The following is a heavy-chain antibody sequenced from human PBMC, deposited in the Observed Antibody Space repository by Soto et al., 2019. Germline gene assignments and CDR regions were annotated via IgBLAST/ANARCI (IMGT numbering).Heavy chain of an antibody. Sequence: QVQLVESGGGVVQPGRSLRLSCAASGFTFSSYAMHWVRQAPGKGLEWVAVISYDGSNKYYADSVKGRFTISRDNSKNTLYLQMNSLRAEDTAVYYCARDPAMIVVVISLDYWGQGTLVTVSS. CDR2: ISYDGSNK. J-gene: IGHJ4*02. CDR3: ARDPAMIVVVISLDY. D-gene: IGHD3-22*01. CDR1: GFTFSSYA. V-gene: IGHV3-30-3*01.